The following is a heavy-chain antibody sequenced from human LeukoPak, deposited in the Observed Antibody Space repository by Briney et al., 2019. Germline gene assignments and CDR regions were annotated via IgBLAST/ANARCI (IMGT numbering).Heavy chain of an antibody. CDR1: GFTFGDYA. D-gene: IGHD3-3*01. CDR2: IRSKAYGGTT. J-gene: IGHJ4*02. V-gene: IGHV3-49*04. CDR3: TRVGGMGVAMKKGGNY. Sequence: GGSLRLSCTASGFTFGDYAMSCVRQAPGKGLEWVGFIRSKAYGGTTEYAASVKGRFTISRDDSKSIAYLQMNSLKTEDTAVYYCTRVGGMGVAMKKGGNYWGQGTLVTVSS.